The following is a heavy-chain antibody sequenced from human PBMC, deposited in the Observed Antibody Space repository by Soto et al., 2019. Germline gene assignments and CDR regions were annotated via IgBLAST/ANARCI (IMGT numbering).Heavy chain of an antibody. J-gene: IGHJ6*02. D-gene: IGHD3-3*01. CDR3: ARDLYYDFWSGYFGPYYYYGMDV. CDR2: IWYDGSNK. V-gene: IGHV3-33*01. CDR1: GFTFSSYG. Sequence: QVHLVESGGGVVQPGRSLRLSCAASGFTFSSYGMHWVRQAPGKGLEWVAVIWYDGSNKYYADSVKGRFTISRDNSKNTLYLQMNSLRAEDTAVYYCARDLYYDFWSGYFGPYYYYGMDVWGQGTTVTVSS.